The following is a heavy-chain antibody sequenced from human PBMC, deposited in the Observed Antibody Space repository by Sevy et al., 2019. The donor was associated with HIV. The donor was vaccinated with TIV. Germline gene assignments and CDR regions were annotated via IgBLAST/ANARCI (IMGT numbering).Heavy chain of an antibody. CDR2: ISTYSGET. J-gene: IGHJ4*02. CDR1: GYTFTTYP. V-gene: IGHV1-18*01. Sequence: ASVKVSCKASGYTFTTYPIGWVRQAPGQGLEWMGWISTYSGETRDAQKFQGRATMTTDTSTSTAYLELRSLSSDDSAVYYCAGGSDGSGHYYADYFDYWGQGTLVTVSS. CDR3: AGGSDGSGHYYADYFDY. D-gene: IGHD3-22*01.